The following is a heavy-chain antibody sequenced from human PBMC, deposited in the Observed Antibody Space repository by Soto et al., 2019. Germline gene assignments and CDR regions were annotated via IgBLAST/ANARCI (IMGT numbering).Heavy chain of an antibody. CDR2: FSSGGGGT. V-gene: IGHV3-23*01. J-gene: IGHJ4*02. CDR3: TKANRYCSGANCFTFDY. Sequence: GGSLRLSCTASGFTFSNYAMSWARQAPGKGLEWVSTFSSGGGGTYYADSVKGRFTISRDNSKNTLSLQMNSLRAEDTAVYYCTKANRYCSGANCFTFDYWGLGTLVTVS. D-gene: IGHD2-15*01. CDR1: GFTFSNYA.